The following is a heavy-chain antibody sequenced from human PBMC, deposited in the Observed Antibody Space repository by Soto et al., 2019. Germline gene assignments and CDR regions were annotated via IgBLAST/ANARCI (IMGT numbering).Heavy chain of an antibody. J-gene: IGHJ4*02. CDR1: GFTFTTYA. CDR2: ISGSGGST. D-gene: IGHD6-6*01. Sequence: EVQLLESGGGLVQPGGSQRLSCAASGFTFTTYAMSWVRQAPGKGLEWVSAISGSGGSTYYADSVKGRFTISRDNSKNTLYLQMHSLRAEDTAVYYCAKNWDTTSSSSSHWSQGTLVTVSS. V-gene: IGHV3-23*01. CDR3: AKNWDTTSSSSSH.